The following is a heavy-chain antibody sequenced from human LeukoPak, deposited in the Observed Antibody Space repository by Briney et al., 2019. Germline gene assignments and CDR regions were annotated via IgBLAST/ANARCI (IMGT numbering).Heavy chain of an antibody. CDR1: GFTFSSYA. Sequence: GGSMRLSCSASGFTFSSYAMHWVRQAPGKGLEYVSAISSNEGSTYYADSVKGRFTISRDNSKNTLYPQMSSLRAEDTAVYYCVKDRPRLDSSGWSDFDYWGQGTLVTVSS. CDR2: ISSNEGST. D-gene: IGHD6-19*01. CDR3: VKDRPRLDSSGWSDFDY. V-gene: IGHV3-64D*06. J-gene: IGHJ4*02.